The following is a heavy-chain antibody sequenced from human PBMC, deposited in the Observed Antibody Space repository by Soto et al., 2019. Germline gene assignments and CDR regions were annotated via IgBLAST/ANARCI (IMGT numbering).Heavy chain of an antibody. D-gene: IGHD2-8*01. CDR2: INPKSGGT. CDR3: GRGDSTDCSNGVCSFFYNHDMDV. CDR1: GYSFTDYH. Sequence: ASVKVSCKASGYSFTDYHIHWVRQAPGQGLEWLGRINPKSGGTSTAQKFQGWVTMTTDTSISTASMELTRLTSDDTAIHYCGRGDSTDCSNGVCSFFYNHDMDVWGQGTTVTVSS. J-gene: IGHJ6*02. V-gene: IGHV1-2*04.